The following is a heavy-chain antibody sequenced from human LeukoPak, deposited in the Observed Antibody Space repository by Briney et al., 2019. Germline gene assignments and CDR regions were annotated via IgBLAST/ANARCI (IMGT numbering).Heavy chain of an antibody. CDR2: MRSKVYGGTT. CDR1: GFTFGDYA. Sequence: GRSLRLSCTASGFTFGDYAMSWFRQAPGKGLEWVGFMRSKVYGGTTEYAASVKGRFTISRDDSKSIAYLQMNSLKSEDTAVYYCVRYSGDADYWGQGTLVTVSS. V-gene: IGHV3-49*03. CDR3: VRYSGDADY. J-gene: IGHJ4*02. D-gene: IGHD5-12*01.